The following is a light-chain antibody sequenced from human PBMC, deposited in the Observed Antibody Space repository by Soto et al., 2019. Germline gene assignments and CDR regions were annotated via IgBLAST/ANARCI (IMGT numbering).Light chain of an antibody. CDR2: DAS. CDR3: PHRSNRLT. V-gene: IGKV3-11*01. Sequence: ERVWTQAAGTLSLSPGERATLSCRASQSISSHLAWYQQKPGQAPRLLIYDASNRATGIPARFSGSGSGTDFIMSISSLEPEDFALYYRPHRSNRLTFGQGKRLEIK. J-gene: IGKJ5*01. CDR1: QSISSH.